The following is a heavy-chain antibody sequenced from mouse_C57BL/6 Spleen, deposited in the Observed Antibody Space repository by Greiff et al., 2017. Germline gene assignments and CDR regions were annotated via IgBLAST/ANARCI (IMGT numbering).Heavy chain of an antibody. CDR3: ARDGSSPAWFAY. D-gene: IGHD1-1*01. CDR2: INPNNGGT. CDR1: GYTFTDYY. V-gene: IGHV1-26*01. J-gene: IGHJ3*01. Sequence: EVQLQQSGPELVKPGASVKISCKASGYTFTDYYMNWVKQSHGKSLEWIGDINPNNGGTSYNQKFKGKATLTVDKSSSTADMELRSLTSEDSAVYYCARDGSSPAWFAYWGQGTLVTVSA.